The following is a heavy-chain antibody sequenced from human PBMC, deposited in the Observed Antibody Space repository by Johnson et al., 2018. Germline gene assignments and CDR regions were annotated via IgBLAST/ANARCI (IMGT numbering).Heavy chain of an antibody. J-gene: IGHJ1*01. CDR1: GFTFTRSA. D-gene: IGHD3-22*01. V-gene: IGHV1-58*01. CDR2: IVAGTGNT. Sequence: QLVQSGPEVRKPGTSXKVSCKTSGFTFTRSAVQWVRQARGQRLEWIGWIVAGTGNTNYAQKFQERVTIIRDVSTSTAYMELSSLRSEDTAVYYCAADPLFHYEFQHWGQGTLVTVSS. CDR3: AADPLFHYEFQH.